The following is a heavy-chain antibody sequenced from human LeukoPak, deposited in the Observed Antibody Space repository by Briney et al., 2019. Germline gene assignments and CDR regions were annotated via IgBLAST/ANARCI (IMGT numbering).Heavy chain of an antibody. CDR2: FDPEDGET. V-gene: IGHV1-24*01. J-gene: IGHJ4*02. CDR3: ATAIPPGSGWSIDY. Sequence: ASVKVSCKVSGYTLTKLSMHWVRQAPGKGLEWMGGFDPEDGETIYAQKFQGGVTMTEDTSTDTAYMELGSLRSEDTAVYYCATAIPPGSGWSIDYWGQGTLVTVSS. CDR1: GYTLTKLS. D-gene: IGHD6-19*01.